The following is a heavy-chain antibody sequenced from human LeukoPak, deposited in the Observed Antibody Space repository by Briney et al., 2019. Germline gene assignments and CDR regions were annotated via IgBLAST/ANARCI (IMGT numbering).Heavy chain of an antibody. CDR3: AKNYYYFWSGHLPRYPDWFDP. CDR2: ISGSGGST. Sequence: PGGSLRLSCAASGFTFSSYAMSWVRQAPGKGLEWVSAISGSGGSTYYAGSVKGRFTISRDNSKNTLYLQMNSLRAEDTAVYYYAKNYYYFWSGHLPRYPDWFDPWGQGTLVTVSS. D-gene: IGHD3-3*01. V-gene: IGHV3-23*01. CDR1: GFTFSSYA. J-gene: IGHJ5*02.